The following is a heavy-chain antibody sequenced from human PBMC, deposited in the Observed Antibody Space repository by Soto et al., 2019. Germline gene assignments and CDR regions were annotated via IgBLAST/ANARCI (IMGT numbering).Heavy chain of an antibody. CDR2: ISRDGRTT. CDR1: GFTVSSYG. D-gene: IGHD2-8*02. CDR3: TGEVSSGY. J-gene: IGHJ4*02. V-gene: IGHV3-30*03. Sequence: QVQLEESGGGVVQPGRSLRLSCAVSGFTVSSYGMHWVRRAPGKGLEWVAVISRDGRTTFYADSVKGRFTISKDNSRNTLFLEMNSLRDDDMAVYYCTGEVSSGYWGQGTLVTVSS.